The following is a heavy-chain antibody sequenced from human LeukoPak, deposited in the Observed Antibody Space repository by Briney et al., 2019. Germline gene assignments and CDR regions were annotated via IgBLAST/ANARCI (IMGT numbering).Heavy chain of an antibody. Sequence: GGSLRLSCVASGFTFSTYPMHWVCQAPGKGLEYVSAISSNGGDTYYTNSVKGRFTISRDNAKNTLYLQMGSLRAEDMAVYYCARVRSYDSGVYYYDYWGQGTLVTVSS. D-gene: IGHD3-22*01. CDR3: ARVRSYDSGVYYYDY. CDR2: ISSNGGDT. J-gene: IGHJ4*02. CDR1: GFTFSTYP. V-gene: IGHV3-64*01.